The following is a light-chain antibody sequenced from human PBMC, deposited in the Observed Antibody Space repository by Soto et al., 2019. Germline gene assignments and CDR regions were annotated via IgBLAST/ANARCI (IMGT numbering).Light chain of an antibody. CDR2: DVS. V-gene: IGLV2-11*01. CDR1: SSDVGGYNY. CDR3: CSYAASNTLV. J-gene: IGLJ1*01. Sequence: SALTQPRSVSGSPGQSVTISCTGTSSDVGGYNYVSWYQQYSGKAPKVMIYDVSKRPSGVPDRFSGSKSGNTASLTISGLQAEDEADYYCCSYAASNTLVFGTGTKVTVL.